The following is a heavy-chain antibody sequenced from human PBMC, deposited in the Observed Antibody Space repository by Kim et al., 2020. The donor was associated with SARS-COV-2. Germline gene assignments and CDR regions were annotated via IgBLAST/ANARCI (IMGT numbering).Heavy chain of an antibody. Sequence: SETLSLTCTVSGDSISSGNHHWGWIRQPPGKGLEWIGNISYSGTTYYNPSLKSRVTISVDTSKNQFSLKLNSVTAADTAVYYCARRRLLFSYFDHWGQGT. CDR1: GDSISSGNHH. CDR3: ARRRLLFSYFDH. CDR2: ISYSGTT. D-gene: IGHD3-10*01. V-gene: IGHV4-39*01. J-gene: IGHJ4*02.